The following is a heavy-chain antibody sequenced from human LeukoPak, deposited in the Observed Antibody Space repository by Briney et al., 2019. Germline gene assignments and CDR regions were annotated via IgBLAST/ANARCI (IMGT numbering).Heavy chain of an antibody. J-gene: IGHJ4*02. V-gene: IGHV3-15*01. D-gene: IGHD6-19*01. CDR3: TTGQWLAQYYFDY. CDR2: IKSKTDGGTT. Sequence: GGSLRLSCAASVFTFSNAWMSGVGQAPGRGLDGVGRIKSKTDGGTTDYAAPVKGRFTISRDDSKNTLYLQMNSLKTEDTAVYYCTTGQWLAQYYFDYWGQGTLVTVSS. CDR1: VFTFSNAW.